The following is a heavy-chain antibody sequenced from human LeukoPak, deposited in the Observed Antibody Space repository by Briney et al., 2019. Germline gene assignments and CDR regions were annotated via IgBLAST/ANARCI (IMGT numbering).Heavy chain of an antibody. CDR1: GGTFSSYA. Sequence: SVKVSCKASGGTFSSYAISWVRQAPGQGLEWMGGIIPIFGTANYAQKFQGRVTITAHKSTSTAYMELSSLRSEDTAVYYCARDPVGSGWLDYWGQGTLVTVSS. CDR2: IIPIFGTA. J-gene: IGHJ4*02. D-gene: IGHD6-19*01. V-gene: IGHV1-69*06. CDR3: ARDPVGSGWLDY.